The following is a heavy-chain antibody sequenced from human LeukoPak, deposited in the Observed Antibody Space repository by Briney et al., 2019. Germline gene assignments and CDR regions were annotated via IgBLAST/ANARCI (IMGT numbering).Heavy chain of an antibody. Sequence: PGGSLRLSCAASGFTVSSNYMSWVRQAPGKGLEWVSVIYSGGSTYYADSVKGRFTISRDNSKNTLYLQMNSLRAEDTAVYYCARVQYDSSGYYYYYYGMDVWGQGTTVTVSS. D-gene: IGHD3-22*01. CDR3: ARVQYDSSGYYYYYYGMDV. CDR1: GFTVSSNY. V-gene: IGHV3-66*01. CDR2: IYSGGST. J-gene: IGHJ6*02.